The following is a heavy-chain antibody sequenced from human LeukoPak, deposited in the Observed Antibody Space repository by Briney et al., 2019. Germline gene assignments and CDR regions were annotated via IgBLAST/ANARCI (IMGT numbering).Heavy chain of an antibody. J-gene: IGHJ5*02. CDR1: GXTINTNY. Sequence: PGGSLRLSCAASGXTINTNYMSWVRQAPGKGLEWVSGIYTGNSTIYADSVRGRFTISRDNSKNTFYLQMNSLRAEDTAVYYCVGYHSESPAPWGQGTLVTVSS. CDR2: IYTGNST. CDR3: VGYHSESPAP. D-gene: IGHD3-10*01. V-gene: IGHV3-53*01.